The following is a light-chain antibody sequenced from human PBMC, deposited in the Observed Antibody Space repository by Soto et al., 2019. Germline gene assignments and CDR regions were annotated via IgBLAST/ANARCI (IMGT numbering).Light chain of an antibody. J-gene: IGKJ4*01. CDR3: QQYGDSPRGT. V-gene: IGKV3D-20*01. CDR1: QNVSSNY. Sequence: EVVLTQSPATLSLSPGERATLSCGASQNVSSNYLAWYQHKPGLAPRLLIYDASSRATGIPDRFRGSGSGTDFTLTISRLEPEDVAVYYCQQYGDSPRGTFGGGTKVEIK. CDR2: DAS.